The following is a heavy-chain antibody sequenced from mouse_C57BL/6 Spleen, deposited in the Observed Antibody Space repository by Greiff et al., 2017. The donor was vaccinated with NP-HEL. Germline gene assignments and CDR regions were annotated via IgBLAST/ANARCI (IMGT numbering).Heavy chain of an antibody. J-gene: IGHJ3*01. Sequence: PLQQSGTVLARPGSSVPMSFTTSFSPFPRSCLPLFPPIPFPVLAWIGAIYPGNSDTSYNQKFKGKAKLTAVTSASTAYMELSSLTNEASAVYYCTREGPNWFAYWGQGTLVTVSA. CDR1: FSPFPRSC. CDR2: IYPGNSDT. CDR3: TREGPNWFAY. V-gene: IGHV1-5*01.